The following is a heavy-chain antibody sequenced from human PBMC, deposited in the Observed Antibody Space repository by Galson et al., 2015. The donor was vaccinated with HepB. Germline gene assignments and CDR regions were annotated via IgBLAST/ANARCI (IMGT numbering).Heavy chain of an antibody. D-gene: IGHD5-12*01. CDR1: GFSFSRYS. Sequence: SLRLSCAASGFSFSRYSMNWARQAPGKGLEWVSYIRSSTSTVFYADSVQGRFSISRDSAKNSLYLQMNSLRAEDTAVYYCARDFVSYSGVFDYWGHGTMVTVS. V-gene: IGHV3-48*04. CDR2: IRSSTSTV. J-gene: IGHJ4*01. CDR3: ARDFVSYSGVFDY.